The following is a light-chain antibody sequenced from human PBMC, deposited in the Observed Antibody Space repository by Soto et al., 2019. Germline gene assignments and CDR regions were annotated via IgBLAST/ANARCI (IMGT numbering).Light chain of an antibody. Sequence: EIVRTQSPVTLSVSPGERATLSCRASQSVRSNLAWYQQKHGQAHRLLMYDASTRATGIPARFSGSVSGTEFTLTISSLQSEDFAVYYCQQYKYWPTWTFGQGTKVDIK. J-gene: IGKJ1*01. CDR2: DAS. V-gene: IGKV3-15*01. CDR3: QQYKYWPTWT. CDR1: QSVRSN.